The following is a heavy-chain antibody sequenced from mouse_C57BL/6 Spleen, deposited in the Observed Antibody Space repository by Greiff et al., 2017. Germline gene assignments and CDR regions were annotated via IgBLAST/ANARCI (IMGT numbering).Heavy chain of an antibody. CDR3: ADWDYFDY. CDR1: GYAFSSSW. Sequence: QVQLKQSGPELVKPGASVKISCKASGYAFSSSWMNWVKQRPGKGLEWIGRIYPGDGDTNYNGKFKGKATLTADKSSSTANMQLSSLTSEDSAVYFCADWDYFDYWGQGTTLTVSS. D-gene: IGHD4-1*01. J-gene: IGHJ2*01. V-gene: IGHV1-82*01. CDR2: IYPGDGDT.